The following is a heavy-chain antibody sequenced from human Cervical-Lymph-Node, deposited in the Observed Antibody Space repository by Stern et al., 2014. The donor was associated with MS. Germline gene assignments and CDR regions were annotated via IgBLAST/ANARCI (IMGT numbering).Heavy chain of an antibody. CDR2: ISAYNGNT. CDR3: AREDRNYDILTGYYGNWFDP. D-gene: IGHD3-9*01. J-gene: IGHJ5*02. V-gene: IGHV1-18*01. Sequence: VQLVESGAEVKKPGASVKVSCKASGYTFTTYGTSWVRQAPGQGLEWMGRISAYNGNTDYAQKLQGRVTMTTDTSTTTAYMELRSLRSDDTAVYYCAREDRNYDILTGYYGNWFDPWGQGSLVTVSS. CDR1: GYTFTTYG.